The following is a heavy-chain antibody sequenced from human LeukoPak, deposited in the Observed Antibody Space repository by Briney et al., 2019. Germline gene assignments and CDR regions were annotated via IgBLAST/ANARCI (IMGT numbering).Heavy chain of an antibody. D-gene: IGHD2-2*01. CDR2: ISAYNGNT. CDR1: GYTFTSYG. V-gene: IGHV1-18*01. CDR3: ARGSIVPAKYLYYYYYMDV. J-gene: IGHJ6*03. Sequence: ASVKVSCKASGYTFTSYGISWVQQAPGQGLEWMGWISAYNGNTNYAQKLQGRVTMTTDTSTSTAYMELRSLRSDDTAVYYCARGSIVPAKYLYYYYYMDVWGKGTTVTVSS.